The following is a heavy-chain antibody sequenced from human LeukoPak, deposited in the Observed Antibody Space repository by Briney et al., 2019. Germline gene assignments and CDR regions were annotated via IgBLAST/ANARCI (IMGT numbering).Heavy chain of an antibody. CDR1: GGSISSYY. V-gene: IGHV4-59*01. D-gene: IGHD2-2*01. CDR2: IYYSGST. J-gene: IGHJ5*02. CDR3: ASGGYGVVPVALGWFDP. Sequence: PSETLSLTCTVSGGSISSYYWSWVRQPPGKGLEWIGYIYYSGSTNYNPSLKSRVTMSLDTSKNQFSLKLNSVTAADTAVYYCASGGYGVVPVALGWFDPWGQGTLVTVSS.